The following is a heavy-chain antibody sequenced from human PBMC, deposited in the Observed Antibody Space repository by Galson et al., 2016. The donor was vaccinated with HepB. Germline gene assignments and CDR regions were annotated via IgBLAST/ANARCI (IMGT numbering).Heavy chain of an antibody. D-gene: IGHD2-2*01. CDR1: GYTFINYA. Sequence: SVKVSCKASGYPSSGYTFINYAISWVRQAPGHGLEWLGWINPYNGNTNYAQRVQGRVTMTTDTSTSTAYMELRSLRSDDTAVYFCARGAHSYCTRTSCPSYYFYYMDVWGNGTTVTVSS. J-gene: IGHJ6*03. CDR3: ARGAHSYCTRTSCPSYYFYYMDV. CDR2: INPYNGNT. V-gene: IGHV1-18*04.